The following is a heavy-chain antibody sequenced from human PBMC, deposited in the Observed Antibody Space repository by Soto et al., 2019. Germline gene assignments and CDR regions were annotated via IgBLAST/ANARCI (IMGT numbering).Heavy chain of an antibody. CDR1: GYTFTSYG. CDR3: ARPLDGYCSSTSCYTACDY. CDR2: SSAYNGNT. V-gene: IGHV1-18*01. D-gene: IGHD2-2*02. Sequence: QVQLVQSGAEVKKPGASVKVSCKASGYTFTSYGISWVRQAPGQGLAWMGWSSAYNGNTNYAQKLQGRVTMTTDTSTSTAYMELRSLRSDDTAVYYCARPLDGYCSSTSCYTACDYWGQGTLVTVSS. J-gene: IGHJ4*02.